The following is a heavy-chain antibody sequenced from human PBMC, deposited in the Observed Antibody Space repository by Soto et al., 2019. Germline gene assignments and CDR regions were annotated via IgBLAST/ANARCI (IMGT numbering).Heavy chain of an antibody. CDR2: ISGSGGST. J-gene: IGHJ3*02. CDR1: GFTFSSYA. D-gene: IGHD2-8*01. Sequence: EVQLLESGGGLVQPGGSLRLSCEASGFTFSSYAMSWVRQAPGKGLEWVSAISGSGGSTYYAYSVKGRFTISRDNSKNTLDLQMNSLRDEDTAVYYCAKDLMDGGAFDIWGQGTMVTVS. CDR3: AKDLMDGGAFDI. V-gene: IGHV3-23*01.